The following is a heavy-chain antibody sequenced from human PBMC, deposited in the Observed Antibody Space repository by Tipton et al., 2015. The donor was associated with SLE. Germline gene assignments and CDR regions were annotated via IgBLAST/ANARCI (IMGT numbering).Heavy chain of an antibody. CDR2: ISAYNGNT. D-gene: IGHD3-22*01. V-gene: IGHV1-18*01. J-gene: IGHJ3*02. CDR1: GYTFTSYG. Sequence: QLVQSGAEVKKPGASVKVSCKASGYTFTSYGISWVRQAPGQGLEWMGWISAYNGNTNYAQKFQGRVTMTRDTSMSTAYMELSRLRSDDTAVYYCARDSLIGSGAFDIWGQGTMVTVSS. CDR3: ARDSLIGSGAFDI.